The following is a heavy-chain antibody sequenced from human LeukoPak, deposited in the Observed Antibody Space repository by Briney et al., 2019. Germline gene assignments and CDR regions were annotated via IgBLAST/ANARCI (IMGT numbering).Heavy chain of an antibody. CDR3: ARGNDFSNSGPLLDY. Sequence: ASVKVSCKASGYTFIGYYMHWVRQAPGQGLEWMGWINPNSGGTNYAQSFQDRVTMTRDTSISTAYMELSRLRSDDTAVYYCARGNDFSNSGPLLDYWGQGTLVTVSS. V-gene: IGHV1-2*02. CDR1: GYTFIGYY. CDR2: INPNSGGT. J-gene: IGHJ4*02. D-gene: IGHD4-11*01.